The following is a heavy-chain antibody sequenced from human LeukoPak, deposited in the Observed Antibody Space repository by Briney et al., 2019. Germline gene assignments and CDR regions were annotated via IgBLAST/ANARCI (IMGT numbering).Heavy chain of an antibody. CDR1: GFTFSSYG. CDR2: IWYDGSNK. CDR3: AKEIWGYSGYDYNYGMDV. Sequence: PGGSLRLSCAASGFTFSSYGMHWVRQAPGKGLEWVAVIWYDGSNKYYADSVKGRFTISRDNSKNTLYLQMNSLRAEDTAVYYCAKEIWGYSGYDYNYGMDVWGQGTTVTVSS. J-gene: IGHJ6*02. D-gene: IGHD5-12*01. V-gene: IGHV3-30*02.